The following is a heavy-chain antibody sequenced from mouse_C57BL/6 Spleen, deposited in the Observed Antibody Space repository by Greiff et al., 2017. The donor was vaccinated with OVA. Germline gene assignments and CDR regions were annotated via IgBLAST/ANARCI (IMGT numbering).Heavy chain of an antibody. V-gene: IGHV1-69*01. CDR3: ASYDYGFAY. Sequence: VQLQQPGAELVMPGASVKLSCKASGYTFTSYWMHWVKQRPGQGLEWIGEIDPSDSYTNYNQKFKGKSTLTVDKSSSTAYMQLSSLTSEDSAVYYCASYDYGFAYWGQGTLVTVSA. D-gene: IGHD2-4*01. J-gene: IGHJ3*01. CDR1: GYTFTSYW. CDR2: IDPSDSYT.